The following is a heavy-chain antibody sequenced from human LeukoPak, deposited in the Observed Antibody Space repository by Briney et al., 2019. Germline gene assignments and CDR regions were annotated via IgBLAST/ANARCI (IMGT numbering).Heavy chain of an antibody. CDR1: GYTFTGYY. J-gene: IGHJ5*02. CDR3: ARGRWAHSSSWQYNWFDP. CDR2: INPNSGGT. D-gene: IGHD6-13*01. Sequence: PAASVKVSCKASGYTFTGYYMHWVRQAPGQGLEWMGWINPNSGGTNYAQKFQGWVTMTRDTSISTAYMELSRLRSDDTAVYYCARGRWAHSSSWQYNWFDPWGQGTLVTVSS. V-gene: IGHV1-2*04.